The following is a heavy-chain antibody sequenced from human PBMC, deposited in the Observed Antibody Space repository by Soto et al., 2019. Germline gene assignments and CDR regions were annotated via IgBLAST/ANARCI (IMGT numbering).Heavy chain of an antibody. D-gene: IGHD3-10*01. CDR1: GDTFNFYS. V-gene: IGHV1-69*02. CDR3: ASSYGSGYRASDY. CDR2: VNPIVSMS. Sequence: QVQLVQSGAEVKRPGSSVKVSCKASGDTFNFYSINWVRQAPGLGLEWMGRVNPIVSMSNYAQKFQGRVTMTPDXXTSTAYMELSSLRSDDTAIYCCASSYGSGYRASDYWGQGALVTVSS. J-gene: IGHJ4*02.